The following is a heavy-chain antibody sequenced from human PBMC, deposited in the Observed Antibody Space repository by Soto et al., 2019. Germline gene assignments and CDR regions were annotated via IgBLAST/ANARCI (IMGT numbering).Heavy chain of an antibody. V-gene: IGHV4-31*03. D-gene: IGHD5-18*01. CDR1: GGSISSGGYY. CDR2: IYYSGST. J-gene: IGHJ4*02. CDR3: ASLPRGYSYGYDY. Sequence: SETLSLTCTVSGGSISSGGYYWSWIRQHPGKGLEWIGYIYYSGSTYYNPSLKSRVTISVDTSKNQFSLKLSSVTAADTAVYYCASLPRGYSYGYDYWGQGTLVTVSS.